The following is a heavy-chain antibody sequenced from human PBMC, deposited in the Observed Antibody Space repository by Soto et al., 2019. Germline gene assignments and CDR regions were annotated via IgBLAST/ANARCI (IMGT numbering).Heavy chain of an antibody. CDR2: IYYSGST. CDR1: GGSFDITSSY. J-gene: IGHJ4*02. CDR3: ATIPIVGTKPYYFNS. Sequence: LQLQESGPGLVKPSETLSLTCTVSGGSFDITSSYWAWVRQPPRKGLEWIAYIYYSGSTYYNPSLKSRIPISVDTSTNQLSLRLSSVTAADTAVYYCATIPIVGTKPYYFNSWGQGTLVTVSS. V-gene: IGHV4-39*01. D-gene: IGHD1-1*01.